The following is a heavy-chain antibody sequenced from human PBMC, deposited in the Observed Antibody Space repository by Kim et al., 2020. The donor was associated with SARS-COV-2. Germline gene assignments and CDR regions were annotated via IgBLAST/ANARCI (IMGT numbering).Heavy chain of an antibody. J-gene: IGHJ6*02. V-gene: IGHV3-7*01. Sequence: GGSLRLSCAASGFTFSSHWMNWVRQAPGKGLEWVANINQDGSEEYYVDSVKGRFTISRDNAKNSLYLQMNSLRAEDTAVYYCARDMGPIIRGVIRRNYYYYHGMDVWGQGTTVTVSS. CDR3: ARDMGPIIRGVIRRNYYYYHGMDV. D-gene: IGHD3-10*01. CDR1: GFTFSSHW. CDR2: INQDGSEE.